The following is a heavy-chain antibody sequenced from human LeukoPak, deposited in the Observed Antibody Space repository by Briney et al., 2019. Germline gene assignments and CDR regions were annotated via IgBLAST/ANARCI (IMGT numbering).Heavy chain of an antibody. D-gene: IGHD3-22*01. J-gene: IGHJ3*02. V-gene: IGHV5-51*03. CDR2: IYPGDSDT. CDR3: AKPLDYYDISGYYGAFDI. CDR1: GYSFTSYW. Sequence: GESLKISCKGSGYSFTSYWIGWVRQMPGKGLEWMGIIYPGDSDTRYSPSFQGQVTISADKSISTAYLQWSSLKASDTAMYYCAKPLDYYDISGYYGAFDIWGQGTMVTVSS.